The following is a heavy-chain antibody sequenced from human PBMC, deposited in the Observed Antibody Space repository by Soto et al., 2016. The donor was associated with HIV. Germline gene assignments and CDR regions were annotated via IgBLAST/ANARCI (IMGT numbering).Heavy chain of an antibody. V-gene: IGHV3-23*01. J-gene: IGHJ6*03. D-gene: IGHD3-10*01. CDR3: ATSRCSSCYIIYYYFMDI. Sequence: DVQLLESGGGLVQPGGSLRLSCSASGVTFSNYDMRWVRQAPGKGLEWVSGISPTGDSTYYADSVKGHFTIFRDNSKNTLWLQMDSLRAEDTAVYYCATSRCSSCYIIYYYFMDIWGVGTTVTVAS. CDR1: GVTFSNYD. CDR2: ISPTGDST.